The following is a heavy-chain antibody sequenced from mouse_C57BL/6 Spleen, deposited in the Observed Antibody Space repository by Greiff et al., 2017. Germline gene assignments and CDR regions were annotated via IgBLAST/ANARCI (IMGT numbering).Heavy chain of an antibody. D-gene: IGHD1-1*01. V-gene: IGHV6-6*01. J-gene: IGHJ4*01. CDR3: TRGATVVPAAMDY. CDR2: IRNKANNHAT. Sequence: EVKLLESGGGLVQPGGSMKLSCAASGFTFSDAWMDWVRQSPEKGLEWVAEIRNKANNHATYYAESVKGRFTISRDDSKSSVYLQMNSLRAEDTGIYYCTRGATVVPAAMDYWGQGTSVTVSS. CDR1: GFTFSDAW.